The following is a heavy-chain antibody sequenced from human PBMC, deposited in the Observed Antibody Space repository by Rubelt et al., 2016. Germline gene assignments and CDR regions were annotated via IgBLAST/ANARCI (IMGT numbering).Heavy chain of an antibody. J-gene: IGHJ5*02. V-gene: IGHV3-48*01. D-gene: IGHD6-19*01. CDR3: AKAPRGSSGWFNWFDP. CDR1: GFTFSDYF. Sequence: EYGGGLVQPGGSLRLSCAASGFTFSDYFMYWVRRAPGKGLEWISHISASSATIYIADSVKGRFTISRDNSKNTLYLQVNSLRAEDTAVYCCAKAPRGSSGWFNWFDPWGQGTQVTVSS. CDR2: ISASSATI.